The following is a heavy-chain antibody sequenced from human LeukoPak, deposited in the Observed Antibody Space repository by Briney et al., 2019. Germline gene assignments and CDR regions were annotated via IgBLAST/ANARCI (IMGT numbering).Heavy chain of an antibody. V-gene: IGHV1-69*04. CDR2: IIPIFGIA. J-gene: IGHJ4*02. Sequence: SVKVSCKASGGTFSSYAISWVRQAPGQGLEWMGRIIPIFGIANYAQKFQGRVTITAGKSTSTAYMELSSLRSEDTAVYYCARGGDGYKFDFWGQGTLVTVSS. CDR1: GGTFSSYA. CDR3: ARGGDGYKFDF. D-gene: IGHD5-24*01.